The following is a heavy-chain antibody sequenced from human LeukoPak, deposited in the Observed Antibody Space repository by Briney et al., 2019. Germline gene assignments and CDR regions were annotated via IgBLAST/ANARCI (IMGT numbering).Heavy chain of an antibody. J-gene: IGHJ4*02. CDR2: ISSSGSTI. V-gene: IGHV3-48*03. CDR1: GFTFSSYE. Sequence: PGGSLRLSCAASGFTFSSYEMNWVRQAPGKGLEWVSYISSSGSTIFYADSVKGRFTISRDNAKNSLYLQMNSLRAEDTVVYYCARLYSSSSGLRASDYWGQGTLVTVSS. D-gene: IGHD6-6*01. CDR3: ARLYSSSSGLRASDY.